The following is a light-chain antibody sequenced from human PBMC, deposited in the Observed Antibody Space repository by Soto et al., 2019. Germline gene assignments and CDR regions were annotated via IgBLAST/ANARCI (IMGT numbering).Light chain of an antibody. CDR1: QPLGAW. CDR3: QQADISQLT. J-gene: IGKJ4*01. CDR2: ATS. Sequence: DIQMTQFPSSVSASVGDRVTITCRASQPLGAWLAWYQQKPGKAPKLLIYATSTLETGVPSRFSGRGSGTQFTLTISSLQPEDFATYYCQQADISQLTFGGGTRVEIK. V-gene: IGKV1-12*01.